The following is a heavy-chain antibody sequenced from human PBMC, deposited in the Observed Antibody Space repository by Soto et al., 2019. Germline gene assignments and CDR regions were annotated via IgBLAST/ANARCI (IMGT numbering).Heavy chain of an antibody. V-gene: IGHV1-69*13. D-gene: IGHD5-18*01. CDR2: IIPIFGTA. CDR1: GGTFSSYA. Sequence: SVKVSCKASGGTFSSYAISWVRQAPGQGLEWMGGIIPIFGTANYAQKFQGRVTITADESTSTAYMELSSLRSEDTAVYYCASKSEGATASVDYYSGMDVWGKGTTVTVPS. CDR3: ASKSEGATASVDYYSGMDV. J-gene: IGHJ6*04.